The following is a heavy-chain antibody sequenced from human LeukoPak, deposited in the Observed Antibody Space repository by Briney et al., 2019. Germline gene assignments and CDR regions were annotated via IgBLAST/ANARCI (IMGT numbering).Heavy chain of an antibody. V-gene: IGHV3-7*01. J-gene: IGHJ4*02. D-gene: IGHD3-3*01. CDR1: GFTFSRHW. CDR3: VTWSGPDSEPLNF. CDR2: IAQDGNAK. Sequence: GGSLRLSCAASGFTFSRHWLSGFRQLLARGREGWPHIAQDGNAKYYVDFVKGRFTISRDNAKNFLILQMNNLRAEDTAVYYCVTWSGPDSEPLNFWGQGTLVTVSS.